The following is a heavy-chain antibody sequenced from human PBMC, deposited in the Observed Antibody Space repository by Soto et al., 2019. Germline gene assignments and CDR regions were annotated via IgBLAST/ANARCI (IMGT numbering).Heavy chain of an antibody. J-gene: IGHJ4*02. CDR2: MNPNSGNT. Sequence: QVQLVQSGAEVKKPGASVKVSCKASGYTFTSYDINWVRQATGQGLEWMGWMNPNSGNTGYAQKFQGRVTMTRNTSISTAYMELSSLRSEDTAVYYCARRGDDYIWGSYRYFDYWGQGTLVTVSS. D-gene: IGHD3-16*02. CDR3: ARRGDDYIWGSYRYFDY. CDR1: GYTFTSYD. V-gene: IGHV1-8*01.